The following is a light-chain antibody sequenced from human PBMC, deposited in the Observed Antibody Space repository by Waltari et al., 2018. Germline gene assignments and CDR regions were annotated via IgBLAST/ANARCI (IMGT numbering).Light chain of an antibody. V-gene: IGKV3-20*01. CDR3: QKYDFLPAT. CDR1: QGVGKY. CDR2: HAS. J-gene: IGKJ1*01. Sequence: ELVFTQSPGTLSLSPGDRATLSCRASQGVGKYLAWYQQRPGQPPRLLLYHASIRATGIPDRISGSRYGTDFSLTISRLEHEDFAVYYCQKYDFLPATFGQGTTVEIK.